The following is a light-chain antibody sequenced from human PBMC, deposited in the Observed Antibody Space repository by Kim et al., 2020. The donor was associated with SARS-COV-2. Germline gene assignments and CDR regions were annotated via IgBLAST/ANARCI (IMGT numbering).Light chain of an antibody. CDR1: TSDFGGYNS. V-gene: IGLV2-14*04. J-gene: IGLJ1*01. CDR3: CSYTGSDTYV. CDR2: DVN. Sequence: SITISCTGTTSDFGGYNSVSWYQQHPGTTPKLIIYDVNQRPSGISNRLSGSKSGNTASLTISGLQSEDEADYHCCSYTGSDTYVFGTGTKVTVL.